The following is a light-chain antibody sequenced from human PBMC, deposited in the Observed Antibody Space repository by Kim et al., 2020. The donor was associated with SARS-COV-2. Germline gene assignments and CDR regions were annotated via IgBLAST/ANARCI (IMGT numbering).Light chain of an antibody. Sequence: GHGVTLSCSGSSSTPGTIGVHWYQQYPGTAPEVLIYKNNQRPTGVPDRFSGSKSGTSASLTISGLQSEDEGDYYCAGWDDSLNAEVFGGGTQLTVL. J-gene: IGLJ3*02. V-gene: IGLV1-44*01. CDR1: SSTPGTIG. CDR2: KNN. CDR3: AGWDDSLNAEV.